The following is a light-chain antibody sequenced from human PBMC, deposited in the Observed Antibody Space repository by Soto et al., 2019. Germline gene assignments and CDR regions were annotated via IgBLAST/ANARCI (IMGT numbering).Light chain of an antibody. J-gene: IGKJ4*01. CDR2: DAS. CDR3: QQHNSWL. Sequence: EIVLTQSPATLSLSPGERATLSCRASQSIGSSLVWYQQKPGQAPRLLIYDASNRATGIPARFSGSGSGADFTLTIGSLEPEDFAVYYCQQHNSWLFGGGTNVEIK. CDR1: QSIGSS. V-gene: IGKV3-11*01.